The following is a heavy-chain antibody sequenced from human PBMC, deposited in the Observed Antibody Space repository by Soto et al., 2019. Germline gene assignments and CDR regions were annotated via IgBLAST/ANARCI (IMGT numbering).Heavy chain of an antibody. CDR2: ISYDGATQ. CDR3: ATKARVINYLYYGMDV. V-gene: IGHV3-30*03. CDR1: GLTFNTSG. D-gene: IGHD2-21*01. J-gene: IGHJ6*02. Sequence: GGSLRLSCEVSGLTFNTSGMHWVRQAPGKGLEWLAVISYDGATQYYVDTVKGRFTISRDNSKNTLFLHMGRLRAEDTAMYYCATKARVINYLYYGMDVWGLGTTVTVSS.